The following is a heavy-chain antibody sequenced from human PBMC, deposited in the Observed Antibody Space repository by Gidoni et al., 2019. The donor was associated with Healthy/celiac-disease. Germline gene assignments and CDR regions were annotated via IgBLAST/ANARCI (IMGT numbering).Heavy chain of an antibody. CDR3: AKANRDCSVGSCYNRAYYYYGMDV. CDR1: GFTFSSYA. J-gene: IGHJ6*02. V-gene: IGHV3-23*01. D-gene: IGHD2-15*01. Sequence: EVQLLESGGGLVQTGGSLRLSCAASGFTFSSYAMSWVRKAPGKGLEWVSAMSVSGGRTYYADSVKGRLTISRDNSKNTLYLQMNSLRAEDTAVYYCAKANRDCSVGSCYNRAYYYYGMDVWGQGTTVTVSS. CDR2: MSVSGGRT.